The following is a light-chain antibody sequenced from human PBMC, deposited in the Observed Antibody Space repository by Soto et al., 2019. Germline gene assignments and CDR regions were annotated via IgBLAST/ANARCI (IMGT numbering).Light chain of an antibody. CDR2: DAS. CDR3: QQYDNIPLT. J-gene: IGKJ4*01. Sequence: DIQMTQSPSSLSASIGDRVTITCQASQDITNYLNWYQQKPGKAPKLLLYDASNLETGVPSRFSGSGSGTDFSFTISSLQPEDIATYFCQQYDNIPLTFGGGTKVEIK. CDR1: QDITNY. V-gene: IGKV1-33*01.